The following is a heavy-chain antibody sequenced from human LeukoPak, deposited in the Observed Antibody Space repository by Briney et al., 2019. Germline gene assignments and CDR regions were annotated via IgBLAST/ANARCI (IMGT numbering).Heavy chain of an antibody. Sequence: SETLSLTCTVSGGSISSYYWSWIRQPPGKGLEWIGYIYYSGSTNYNPSLKSRVTISVDTSKNQFSLKLSSVTAADTAVYYCARGVRGVPSYYYYYCMDVWGKGTTVTISS. CDR2: IYYSGST. V-gene: IGHV4-59*01. D-gene: IGHD3-10*01. CDR3: ARGVRGVPSYYYYYCMDV. CDR1: GGSISSYY. J-gene: IGHJ6*03.